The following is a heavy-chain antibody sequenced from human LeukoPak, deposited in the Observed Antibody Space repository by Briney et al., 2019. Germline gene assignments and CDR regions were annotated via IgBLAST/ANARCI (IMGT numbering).Heavy chain of an antibody. J-gene: IGHJ4*02. D-gene: IGHD6-19*01. V-gene: IGHV3-7*01. CDR2: IKTDASEK. CDR3: ARDQDPYTSGWSSRGFDS. CDR1: GFIFSNCW. Sequence: PGGSLRLSCETSGFIFSNCWMTWVRQAPGKGLEWVANIKTDASEKYYADSVKGRFTISRDNARNSLYLQMNSLRAEDTAVYYCARDQDPYTSGWSSRGFDSWGQGTLVTVSS.